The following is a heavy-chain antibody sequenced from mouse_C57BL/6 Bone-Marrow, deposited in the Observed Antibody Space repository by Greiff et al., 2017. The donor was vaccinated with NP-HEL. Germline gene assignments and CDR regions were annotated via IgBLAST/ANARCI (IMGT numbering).Heavy chain of an antibody. V-gene: IGHV1-81*01. CDR3: AREKSYWAWFAY. J-gene: IGHJ3*01. Sequence: QVQLQQSGAELARPGASVKLSCKASGYTFTSYGISWVKQRTGQGLEWIGEIYPRSGNTYYNEKFKGKATLTADKSSSTAYMDLRSLTSEDSAVYFCAREKSYWAWFAYWGQGTLVTVSA. D-gene: IGHD2-10*01. CDR1: GYTFTSYG. CDR2: IYPRSGNT.